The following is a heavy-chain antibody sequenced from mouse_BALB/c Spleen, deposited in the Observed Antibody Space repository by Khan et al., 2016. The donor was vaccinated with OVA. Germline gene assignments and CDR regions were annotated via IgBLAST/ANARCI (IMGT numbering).Heavy chain of an antibody. CDR3: TRLGTTSWFTY. CDR1: GYSFTNYY. D-gene: IGHD2-13*01. CDR2: IDPFNGGT. J-gene: IGHJ3*01. Sequence: VQLQQSGPELMKPGASVKISCKASGYSFTNYYIHWVKQSHGQSLEWLGYIDPFNGGTTYNQKFRGTATLTVDKSSSTAYMHLTNLTSEDSAVYYCTRLGTTSWFTYWGQGTLVTVSA. V-gene: IGHV1S135*01.